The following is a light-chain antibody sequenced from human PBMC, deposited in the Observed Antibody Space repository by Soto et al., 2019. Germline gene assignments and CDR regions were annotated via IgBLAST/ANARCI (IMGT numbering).Light chain of an antibody. V-gene: IGKV3-20*01. Sequence: EILLTQSPGTLSLSRGERATLSCRASQSVSRSDLAWYQQKPGQAPRLLIYGASSRATGIPDRFSGSGSGTDFTLTISRMEPEDFAVYYCQQFSSTPSWTFGQGTKVDIK. CDR1: QSVSRSD. CDR2: GAS. J-gene: IGKJ1*01. CDR3: QQFSSTPSWT.